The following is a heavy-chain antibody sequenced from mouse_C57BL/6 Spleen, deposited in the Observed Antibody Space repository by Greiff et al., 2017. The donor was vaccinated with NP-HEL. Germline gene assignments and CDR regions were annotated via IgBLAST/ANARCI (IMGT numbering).Heavy chain of an antibody. D-gene: IGHD1-1*01. J-gene: IGHJ3*01. Sequence: QVQLKQPGAELVKPGASVKLSCKASGYTFTSYWMHWVKQRPGQGLEWIGMIHPNSGSTKYNEKFKSKATLTVDKSSSTAYMQLSRLTSEYSAVYYCARCYYGSSPLAYWGQGTLVTVSA. CDR1: GYTFTSYW. CDR3: ARCYYGSSPLAY. CDR2: IHPNSGST. V-gene: IGHV1-64*01.